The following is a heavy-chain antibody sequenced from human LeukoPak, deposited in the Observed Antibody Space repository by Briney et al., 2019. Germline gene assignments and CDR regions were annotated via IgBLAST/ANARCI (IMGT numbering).Heavy chain of an antibody. V-gene: IGHV4-59*01. J-gene: IGHJ4*02. CDR1: GGSINSYY. CDR2: IYYSGST. D-gene: IGHD1-26*01. Sequence: SETLSLTCTVSGGSINSYYWSWIRQPPGKGLEWIAYIYYSGSTSYNPSLKSRVTISVDTSKNQFSLKLNSVTAADTAMYYCARLFHPALSGNYPFDYWGQGTLITVSS. CDR3: ARLFHPALSGNYPFDY.